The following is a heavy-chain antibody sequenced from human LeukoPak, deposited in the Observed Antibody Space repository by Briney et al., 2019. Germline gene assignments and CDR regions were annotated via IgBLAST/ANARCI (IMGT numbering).Heavy chain of an antibody. Sequence: SETLSLTCTVSGGSMSTNYWSWIRQSPGQGLECIGYILYSGSTNYNPSLNSRVTISIETSKNQFSLKLSSVTAADTAVYYCARVAGYSRSYIDSWGQGTLVTVSS. D-gene: IGHD3-22*01. CDR3: ARVAGYSRSYIDS. CDR2: ILYSGST. V-gene: IGHV4-59*01. J-gene: IGHJ4*02. CDR1: GGSMSTNY.